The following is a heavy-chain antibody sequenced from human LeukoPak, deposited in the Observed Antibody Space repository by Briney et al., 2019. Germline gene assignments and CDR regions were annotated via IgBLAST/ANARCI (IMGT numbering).Heavy chain of an antibody. J-gene: IGHJ4*02. Sequence: GGSLRLSCAVSGFTVSSNYMSWVCQAPGKGLEWVSLIYSGGGTYYADSVRGRFTISRDDSKNTLYLQMNSLRAEDTAVYYCVRRAGGYSHPYDYWGQGTLVTVSS. D-gene: IGHD4-23*01. V-gene: IGHV3-53*01. CDR3: VRRAGGYSHPYDY. CDR2: IYSGGGT. CDR1: GFTVSSNY.